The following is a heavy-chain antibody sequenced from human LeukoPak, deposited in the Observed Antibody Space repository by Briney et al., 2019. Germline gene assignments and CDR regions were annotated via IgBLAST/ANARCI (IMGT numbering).Heavy chain of an antibody. D-gene: IGHD6-19*01. J-gene: IGHJ4*02. Sequence: SQTLSLTCTVSGGSISSGGYYWSWIRQPAGKGLEWIGRVYTSGSTNYNPSLKSRVNISLDTPKNQFSLKLISVTAADTAVYFCARLQWLSTPFFDYWGQGTLVTVSS. CDR2: VYTSGST. V-gene: IGHV4-61*02. CDR3: ARLQWLSTPFFDY. CDR1: GGSISSGGYY.